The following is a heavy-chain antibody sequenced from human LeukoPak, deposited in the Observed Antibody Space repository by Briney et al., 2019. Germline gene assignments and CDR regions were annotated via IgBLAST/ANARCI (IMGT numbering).Heavy chain of an antibody. CDR1: GFTFSSYA. J-gene: IGHJ6*03. Sequence: GGSLRLSCAASGFTFSSYAMHWVRQAPGKGLEWVAVISYDGSNKYYADSVKGRFTISRDNSKNTLYLQMNSLRAEDTAVYYCARDSGARALYYYMDVWGKGTTVTVSS. CDR3: ARDSGARALYYYMDV. CDR2: ISYDGSNK. D-gene: IGHD3-10*01. V-gene: IGHV3-30*04.